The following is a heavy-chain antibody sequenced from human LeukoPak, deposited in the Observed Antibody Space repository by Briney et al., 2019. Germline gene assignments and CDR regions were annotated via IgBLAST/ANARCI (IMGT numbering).Heavy chain of an antibody. Sequence: SETLSLTSIVSGGSIRRDIYYWAWIRQPPGKGLEWIGAINYSGSTFYNPSLRSRVSISEDTSKNQVSLKLTSVTAADTAIYYCARAEMGHDAFDIWGHGTMVTVSA. CDR3: ARAEMGHDAFDI. J-gene: IGHJ3*02. CDR1: GGSIRRDIYY. CDR2: INYSGST. V-gene: IGHV4-39*07. D-gene: IGHD1-14*01.